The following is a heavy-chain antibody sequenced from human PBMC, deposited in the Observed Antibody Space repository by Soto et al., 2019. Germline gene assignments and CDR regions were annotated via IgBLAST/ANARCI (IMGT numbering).Heavy chain of an antibody. CDR2: IDAGNGNT. CDR1: GYTFTSYA. CDR3: ARAPRAAIAY. J-gene: IGHJ4*02. V-gene: IGHV1-3*01. Sequence: ASVKVSCKASGYTFTSYAMHWVRQAPGQGLEWMGWIDAGNGNTKFSQKFQGRVTITRDTSASTAYMELSSLRSEDTAVYYCARAPRAAIAYWGQGTLVTVSS.